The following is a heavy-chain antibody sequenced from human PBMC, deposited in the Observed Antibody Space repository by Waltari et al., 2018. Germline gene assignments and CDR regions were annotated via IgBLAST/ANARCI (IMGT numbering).Heavy chain of an antibody. D-gene: IGHD5-18*01. CDR1: GFPFSSYW. CDR3: ARDLRGYSPDAFDI. V-gene: IGHV3-33*08. Sequence: VQLVESGGGLVQPGGSLRLSCAASGFPFSSYWMQWVRQAPGKGLEWVAVIWYDGSNKYYADSVKGRFTISRDNSKNTLYLQMNSLRAEDTAVYYCARDLRGYSPDAFDIWGQGTMVTVSS. CDR2: IWYDGSNK. J-gene: IGHJ3*02.